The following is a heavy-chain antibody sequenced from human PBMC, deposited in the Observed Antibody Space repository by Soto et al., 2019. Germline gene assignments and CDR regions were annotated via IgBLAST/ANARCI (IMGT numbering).Heavy chain of an antibody. CDR2: ISIGSTYT. CDR1: GLTFSDYY. Sequence: QVPLVESGGGLVEPGGSLRLSCAASGLTFSDYYMSWVRQAPGKGLEWVSYISIGSTYTKYADSVKGRFTISRDDAKNSLYLQMNSLRAEDTAVYYCARGHYELAYWGQGTLVTVSS. V-gene: IGHV3-11*05. J-gene: IGHJ4*02. CDR3: ARGHYELAY. D-gene: IGHD3-22*01.